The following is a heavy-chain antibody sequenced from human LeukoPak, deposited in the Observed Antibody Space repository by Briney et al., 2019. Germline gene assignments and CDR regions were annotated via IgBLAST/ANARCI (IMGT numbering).Heavy chain of an antibody. CDR1: GFTFSNYW. CDR3: ARGQKLAS. Sequence: PGGSLRLSCAASGFTFSNYWMHWVRQAPGKGQVWVSRVNSDGSSTSYADSVKGRFTISRDNAKNTLYLQMNSLRAEDTAVYYCARGQKLASWGQGTLVTVSS. D-gene: IGHD6-13*01. V-gene: IGHV3-74*01. J-gene: IGHJ5*02. CDR2: VNSDGSST.